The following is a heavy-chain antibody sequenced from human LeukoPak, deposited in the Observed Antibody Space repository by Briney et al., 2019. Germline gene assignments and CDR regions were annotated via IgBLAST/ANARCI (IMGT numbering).Heavy chain of an antibody. J-gene: IGHJ6*04. V-gene: IGHV3-23*01. CDR2: ITGSGGRT. Sequence: GGSLRLSCAASGFTFSSYAMNWVRQAPGKGLEWVSAITGSGGRTYYADSVKGRFTISRDNSKNSLYLQMNSLRAEDTAVYYCAELGITMIGGVWGKGTTVTISS. D-gene: IGHD3-10*02. CDR3: AELGITMIGGV. CDR1: GFTFSSYA.